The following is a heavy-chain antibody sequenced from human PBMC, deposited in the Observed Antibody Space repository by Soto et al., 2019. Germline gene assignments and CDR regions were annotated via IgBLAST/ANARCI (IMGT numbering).Heavy chain of an antibody. CDR1: GYTFTSYD. J-gene: IGHJ6*02. Sequence: ASVKVSCKASGYTFTSYDIYWVRQATGQGLEWMGWMNPNSGNTGYAQKFQGRVTMTRNTSISTAYMELSSLRSEDTAVYYCAVLLFDGWDYYYGMDVWGQGTTVTVSS. CDR2: MNPNSGNT. V-gene: IGHV1-8*01. D-gene: IGHD2-21*02. CDR3: AVLLFDGWDYYYGMDV.